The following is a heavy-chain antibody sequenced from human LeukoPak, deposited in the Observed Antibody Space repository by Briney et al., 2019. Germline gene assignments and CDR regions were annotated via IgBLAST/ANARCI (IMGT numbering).Heavy chain of an antibody. CDR3: ARHPLGCYYTVY. CDR2: IYQSGST. Sequence: SETLSLTCTVSGGSISRGGQYRSWIRQPLGKGLEWIGFIYQSGSTYYNPSLKSRVTISVDRPKNQFSLKLSSVTAEDPAFYCCARHPLGCYYTVYWGQGALGTVSS. CDR1: GGSISRGGQY. J-gene: IGHJ1*01. V-gene: IGHV4-30-2*01. D-gene: IGHD3-10*01.